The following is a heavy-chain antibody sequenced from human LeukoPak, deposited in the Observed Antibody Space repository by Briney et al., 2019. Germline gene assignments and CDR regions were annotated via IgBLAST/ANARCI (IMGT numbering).Heavy chain of an antibody. CDR1: GGSISSYY. D-gene: IGHD2-15*01. J-gene: IGHJ4*02. Sequence: SETLPLTCTVSGGSISSYYWSWIRQPPGKGLEWIGYIYYSGSTNYNPSLKSRVTISVDTPKNQFSLKLSSVTAADTAVYYCARGGGSSDLWGQGTLVTVSS. CDR2: IYYSGST. V-gene: IGHV4-59*01. CDR3: ARGGGSSDL.